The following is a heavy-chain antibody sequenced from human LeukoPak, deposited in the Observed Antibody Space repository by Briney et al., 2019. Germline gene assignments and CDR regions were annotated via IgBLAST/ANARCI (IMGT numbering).Heavy chain of an antibody. CDR2: IKAVNGDT. CDR3: ARAWDWFDP. D-gene: IGHD7-27*01. CDR1: GYTFTNYA. V-gene: IGHV1-3*01. Sequence: ASVKVSCKASGYTFTNYAMHWVRQAPGQRLEWMGWIKAVNGDTKYSQEFQGRVTMTRDTSISTAYMELSRLRSDDTAVYYCARAWDWFDPWGQGTLVTVSS. J-gene: IGHJ5*02.